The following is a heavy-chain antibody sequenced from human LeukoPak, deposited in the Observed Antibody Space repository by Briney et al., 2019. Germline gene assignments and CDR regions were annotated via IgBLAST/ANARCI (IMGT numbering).Heavy chain of an antibody. J-gene: IGHJ4*02. CDR1: GFTFSCDA. CDR3: AKLRSRIAVAGFDY. D-gene: IGHD6-19*01. Sequence: PGGSLSLSYAASGFTFSCDAMSWVRQAPGRGLEWVSAISGSGGSTYYADSVKGRFTISRDNSKNTLYLQMNSLRAEDTAVYYCAKLRSRIAVAGFDYWGQGTLVTVSS. V-gene: IGHV3-23*01. CDR2: ISGSGGST.